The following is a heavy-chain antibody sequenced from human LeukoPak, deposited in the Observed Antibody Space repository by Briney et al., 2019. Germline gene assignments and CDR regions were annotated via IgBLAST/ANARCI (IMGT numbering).Heavy chain of an antibody. CDR3: ARVPCSGGSCSKYYFDY. CDR2: ISSSGSTI. D-gene: IGHD2-15*01. CDR1: GFTFSSYA. V-gene: IGHV3-11*01. Sequence: KPGGSLRLSCAASGFTFSSYAMSWIRQAPGKGLEWVSYISSSGSTIYYADSVKGRFTISRDNAKNSLYLQMNSLRAEDTAVYYCARVPCSGGSCSKYYFDYWGQGTLVTVSS. J-gene: IGHJ4*02.